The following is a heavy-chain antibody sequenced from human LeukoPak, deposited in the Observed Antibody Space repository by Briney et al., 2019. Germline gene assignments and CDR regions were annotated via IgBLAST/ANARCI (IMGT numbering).Heavy chain of an antibody. CDR2: IFGSGST. Sequence: KPSETLSLTCNVSGGSLSPYFWSWIRQPPGKGLEWIGYIFGSGSTNYNPSLKSRVTISVDTSKNQFSLKLSPVTAADTAVYYCARRQIYFDYWGQGTLVTVSS. V-gene: IGHV4-4*09. CDR1: GGSLSPYF. J-gene: IGHJ4*02. CDR3: ARRQIYFDY.